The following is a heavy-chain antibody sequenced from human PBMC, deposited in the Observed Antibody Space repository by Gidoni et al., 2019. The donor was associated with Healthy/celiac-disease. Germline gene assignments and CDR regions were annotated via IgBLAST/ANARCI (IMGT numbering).Heavy chain of an antibody. J-gene: IGHJ6*02. D-gene: IGHD3-9*01. Sequence: QVQLQESGPGLVKPSQPLSLPCPVPGGSTSSRIYYCSWIRQPAGKGLEWIGSIYTSGSTNYNPALKSRVTMSVDTSKNQCMLRRSSGTAADKAVEYCAREYCDWLCYYGMDVWGQGTTVTVSS. V-gene: IGHV4-61*02. CDR3: AREYCDWLCYYGMDV. CDR1: GGSTSSRIYY. CDR2: IYTSGST.